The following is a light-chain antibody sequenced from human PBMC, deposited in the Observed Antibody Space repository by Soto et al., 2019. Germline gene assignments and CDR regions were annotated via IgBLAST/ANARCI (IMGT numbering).Light chain of an antibody. J-gene: IGLJ2*01. CDR3: CSYVGISPV. V-gene: IGLV2-23*02. Sequence: QSALTQPASVSGSPGQSITISCTGTSSDVGSYNLVSWYQQHPGKAPKLMIYEVSKRPSGVSNRFAGSKSDNTASLTFSGLHAEDEADYYCCSYVGISPVCGGGTKLTVL. CDR2: EVS. CDR1: SSDVGSYNL.